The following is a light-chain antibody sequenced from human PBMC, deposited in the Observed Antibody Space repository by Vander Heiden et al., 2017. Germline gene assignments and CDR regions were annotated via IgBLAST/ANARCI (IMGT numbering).Light chain of an antibody. Sequence: DIVMTQSPDSLAVSLGEGATIHCKSSQSVLYSSNNKNYLAWYQQKPGQPPKLLIYWASTRESGVPDRVSGSGSGTDFTLTISSLQAEDVAVYYCQQYYSTPPTFGQGTKVEIK. CDR1: QSVLYSSNNKNY. CDR2: WAS. V-gene: IGKV4-1*01. CDR3: QQYYSTPPT. J-gene: IGKJ1*01.